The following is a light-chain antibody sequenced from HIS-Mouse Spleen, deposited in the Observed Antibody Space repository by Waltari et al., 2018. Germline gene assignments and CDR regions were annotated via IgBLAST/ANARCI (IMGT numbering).Light chain of an antibody. Sequence: IVLTQSPGTQSLSPGERATLSCRASQSVSSSSLAWYQQKPGQAPRLLIYGASSRATGIPDRFSGSGSGTDFTLTISRLEPEDFAVYYCQQYGSSPWTFGQGTKVEIK. V-gene: IGKV3-20*01. CDR3: QQYGSSPWT. CDR2: GAS. J-gene: IGKJ1*01. CDR1: QSVSSSS.